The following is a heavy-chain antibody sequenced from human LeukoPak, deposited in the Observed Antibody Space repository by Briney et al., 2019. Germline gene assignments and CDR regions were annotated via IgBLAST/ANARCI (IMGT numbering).Heavy chain of an antibody. CDR3: ARLGCSSTSCATSPDC. Sequence: SQTLSLTCTVPGGSISSGGYYWSWIRQHPGKGLEWIGYIYYSGSTYYNPSLKSRVTISVDTSKNQFSLNLSSVTAADTAVYYCARLGCSSTSCATSPDCWGQGTLVTVSS. D-gene: IGHD2-2*01. V-gene: IGHV4-31*03. J-gene: IGHJ4*02. CDR2: IYYSGST. CDR1: GGSISSGGYY.